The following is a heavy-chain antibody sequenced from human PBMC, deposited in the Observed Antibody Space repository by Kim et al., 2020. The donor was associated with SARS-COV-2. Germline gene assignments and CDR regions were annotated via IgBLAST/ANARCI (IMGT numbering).Heavy chain of an antibody. Sequence: GGSLRLSCAASGFTFSDYWMSWVRQAPGKGLEWVANIRQDGSEKYYVDSVKGRFTISRDNAKNSLYLQMNSLRAADTAVYYCTRQKGYTYGPDYWGQGTL. D-gene: IGHD5-18*01. V-gene: IGHV3-7*01. CDR2: IRQDGSEK. J-gene: IGHJ4*02. CDR1: GFTFSDYW. CDR3: TRQKGYTYGPDY.